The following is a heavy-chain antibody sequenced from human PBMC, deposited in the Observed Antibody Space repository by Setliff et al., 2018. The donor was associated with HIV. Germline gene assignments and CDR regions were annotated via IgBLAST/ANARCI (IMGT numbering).Heavy chain of an antibody. CDR1: GGSISRGGRY. CDR2: VYYTGES. CDR3: ASATVGGASPFDS. D-gene: IGHD4-4*01. V-gene: IGHV4-31*03. Sequence: SETLSLTCTVPGGSISRGGRYWGWIRQHPGRGLEWLGYVYYTGESFYKPSLGGRVTILQDKSKNQFSLELRSVTAADTAVYYCASATVGGASPFDSWGPGTLVTVSS. J-gene: IGHJ4*02.